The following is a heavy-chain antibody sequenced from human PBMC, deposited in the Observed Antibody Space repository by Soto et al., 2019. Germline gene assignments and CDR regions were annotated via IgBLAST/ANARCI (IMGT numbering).Heavy chain of an antibody. CDR2: ISYDGSNK. Sequence: LRLSCAASGFTFSSYGLHWVRQAPGKGLEWVAVISYDGSNKCYADSVKGRFTISRDNSKNTLYLQMNSLRAEDTAVYYCAKDLIAAAMYYFDYWGQGTLVTVSS. V-gene: IGHV3-30*18. J-gene: IGHJ4*02. CDR3: AKDLIAAAMYYFDY. D-gene: IGHD6-13*01. CDR1: GFTFSSYG.